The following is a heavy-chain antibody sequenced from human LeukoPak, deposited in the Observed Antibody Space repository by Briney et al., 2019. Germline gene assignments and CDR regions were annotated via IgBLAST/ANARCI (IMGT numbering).Heavy chain of an antibody. D-gene: IGHD5-24*01. V-gene: IGHV3-21*01. J-gene: IGHJ5*02. CDR1: GSTFSRYS. CDR2: ITSSSSYV. CDR3: ARGGDGYTP. Sequence: GGSLRLSCAASGSTFSRYSMHWVRQAPGKGLEWVSSITSSSSYVYYADSLKGRFTISRDNAKNSLYLQMNSLRAEDTAMYYCARGGDGYTPWGQGTLVTVSS.